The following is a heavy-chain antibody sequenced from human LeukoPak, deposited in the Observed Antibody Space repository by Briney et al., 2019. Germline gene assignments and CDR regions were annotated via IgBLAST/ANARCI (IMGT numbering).Heavy chain of an antibody. Sequence: SETLSLTCAVYGGSFSGYYWSWIRQPPGKGLEWIGEINHSGSTNYNPSLKSRVTISVDTSKNQFSLKLSSVTAADTAVYYCARRRFDCWGQGTLVTVSS. CDR1: GGSFSGYY. CDR2: INHSGST. CDR3: ARRRFDC. J-gene: IGHJ4*02. V-gene: IGHV4-34*01.